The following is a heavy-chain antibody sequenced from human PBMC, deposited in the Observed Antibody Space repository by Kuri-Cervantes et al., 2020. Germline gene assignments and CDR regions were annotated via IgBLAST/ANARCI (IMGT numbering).Heavy chain of an antibody. CDR3: ANRKNWGPFDS. Sequence: GGSLRLSCAVYGFSLSSGAMSWVRQAPGKGLEWVSTIGPGGTDTYYPDSVKGRFTISRDSSKNTLFLQMDSLRADDTAVYYCANRKNWGPFDSWGQGTLVTVSS. J-gene: IGHJ5*01. D-gene: IGHD7-27*01. CDR2: IGPGGTDT. CDR1: GFSLSSGA. V-gene: IGHV3-23*01.